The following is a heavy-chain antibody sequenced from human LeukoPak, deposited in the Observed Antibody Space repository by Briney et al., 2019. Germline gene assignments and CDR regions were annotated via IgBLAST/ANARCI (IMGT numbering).Heavy chain of an antibody. CDR3: AREYSSSTGVDY. CDR1: GFTFSSYS. CDR2: ISSSSSYI. V-gene: IGHV3-21*01. J-gene: IGHJ4*02. D-gene: IGHD6-6*01. Sequence: GGSLRLSCAPSGFTFSSYSMNSVRQAPGKGLEWVSSISSSSSYIYYADSVEGRFTISRDNAKNSLYLQMNSLRAEDTAVYYCAREYSSSTGVDYWGQGTLVTVSS.